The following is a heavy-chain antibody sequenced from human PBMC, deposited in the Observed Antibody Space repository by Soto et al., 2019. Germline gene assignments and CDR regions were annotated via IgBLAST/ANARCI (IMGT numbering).Heavy chain of an antibody. D-gene: IGHD3-16*01. CDR3: AKDPRGGMARDAFDI. CDR2: IYYSGST. J-gene: IGHJ3*02. CDR1: RGSVNTGSNY. Sequence: ALPLTCTVSRGSVNTGSNYSSLICQHTGKGLEWIGYIYYSGSTYYNPSLKSRVTISVDTSKNQFSLKLSSVTAADTAVYYWAKDPRGGMARDAFDIWGQGTMVAVS. V-gene: IGHV4-31*03.